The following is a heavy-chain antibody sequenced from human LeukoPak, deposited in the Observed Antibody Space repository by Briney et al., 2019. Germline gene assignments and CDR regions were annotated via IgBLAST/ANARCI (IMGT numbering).Heavy chain of an antibody. CDR3: ARADIRAIASSGWYGFGY. V-gene: IGHV1-18*01. D-gene: IGHD6-19*01. Sequence: ASLKVSCKASGYTFTSSGISWVCQAPEQGLEGMGWISGYNGNTNYAQKFQGRVTMTTDTSTSTAYMELRSLRSDDTAVYYCARADIRAIASSGWYGFGYWGQGTLVTVSS. J-gene: IGHJ4*02. CDR1: GYTFTSSG. CDR2: ISGYNGNT.